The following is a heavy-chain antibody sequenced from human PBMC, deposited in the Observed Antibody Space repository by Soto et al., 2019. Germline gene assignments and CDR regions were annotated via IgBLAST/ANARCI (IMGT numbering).Heavy chain of an antibody. CDR1: GGSISSSSYY. Sequence: QLQLQESGPGLVKPSETLSLTCSVSGGSISSSSYYWGWIRQSSGEGLEWIGSIYYSGSTYFNPSLKSRVTISVDTSKKQFSLKLSSVTAADTAVYYCAQHRAPSGSWPLPDWFDPWGQGTLVTVSS. J-gene: IGHJ5*02. CDR3: AQHRAPSGSWPLPDWFDP. V-gene: IGHV4-39*01. CDR2: IYYSGST. D-gene: IGHD6-13*01.